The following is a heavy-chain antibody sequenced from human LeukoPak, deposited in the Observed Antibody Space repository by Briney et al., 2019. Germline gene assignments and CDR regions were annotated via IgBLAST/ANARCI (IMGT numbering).Heavy chain of an antibody. CDR2: IKQDGSEK. V-gene: IGHV3-7*01. J-gene: IGHJ4*02. CDR3: ARLDYGDYIDY. Sequence: GGSLRLSCAASGFTFSDTWMHWVRQAPGKGLEWVANIKQDGSEKYYVDSVKGRFTISRDNAKNSLYLQMNSLRAEDTAVYYCARLDYGDYIDYWGQGTLVTVSS. CDR1: GFTFSDTW. D-gene: IGHD4-17*01.